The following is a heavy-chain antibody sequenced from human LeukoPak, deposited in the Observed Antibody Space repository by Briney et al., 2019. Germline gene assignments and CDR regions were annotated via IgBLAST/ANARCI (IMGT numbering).Heavy chain of an antibody. CDR1: GFTFSSYA. CDR3: ANGGGYGFDY. D-gene: IGHD5-12*01. V-gene: IGHV3-23*01. CDR2: ISGSGGST. J-gene: IGHJ4*02. Sequence: GGSLRLSCATSGFTFSSYAMSRVRQAPGKVLEWVSAISGSGGSTYYADSVKGRFTISRDNSKNTLYLRMNSLRAEDTAVYYCANGGGYGFDYWGQGTLVTVSS.